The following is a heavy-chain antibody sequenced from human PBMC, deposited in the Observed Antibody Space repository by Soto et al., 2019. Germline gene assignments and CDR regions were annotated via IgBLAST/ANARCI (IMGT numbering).Heavy chain of an antibody. D-gene: IGHD3-10*01. CDR2: IFSNDEK. CDR3: ARIRTMVRGVIEDY. CDR1: GFSLSNARMG. Sequence: QVTLKESGPVLVNPTETLTLTCTVSGFSLSNARMGVSWIRQPPGKALEWLAHIFSNDEKSYSTTLKSRLTISKDTSKSQVVLTMTNMDPVDTATYYCARIRTMVRGVIEDYWGQGTLVTVSS. V-gene: IGHV2-26*01. J-gene: IGHJ4*02.